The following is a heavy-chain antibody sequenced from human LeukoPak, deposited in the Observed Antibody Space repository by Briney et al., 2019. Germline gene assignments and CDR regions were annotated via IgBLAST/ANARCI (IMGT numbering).Heavy chain of an antibody. CDR2: IIPIFGTA. J-gene: IGHJ5*02. CDR3: ARVRVNIRGVTTFDP. D-gene: IGHD3-10*01. CDR1: GGTFSSYA. Sequence: SVKVSCKASGGTFSSYAISWVRQAPGQVLEWMGGIIPIFGTANYAQKFQGRVTITADESTSTAYMELSSLRSEDTAVYYCARVRVNIRGVTTFDPWGQGTLVTVSS. V-gene: IGHV1-69*01.